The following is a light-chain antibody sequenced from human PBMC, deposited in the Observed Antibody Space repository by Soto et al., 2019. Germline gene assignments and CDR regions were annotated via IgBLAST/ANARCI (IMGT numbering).Light chain of an antibody. Sequence: DTQMTQSPSTLSASVGDRVTITCRASQSIGRWLAWYQQKAGKAPSLLIYEASNLENGDPSRFSGSGSGTEFSLTISSLQPDDSATYYCQQYNSGWTFGPGTKVEIK. CDR3: QQYNSGWT. J-gene: IGKJ1*01. CDR1: QSIGRW. CDR2: EAS. V-gene: IGKV1-5*03.